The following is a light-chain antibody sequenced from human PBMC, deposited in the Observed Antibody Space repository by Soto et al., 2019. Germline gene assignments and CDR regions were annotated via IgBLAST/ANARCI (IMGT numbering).Light chain of an antibody. CDR2: VAS. CDR3: QQNYSTPGT. J-gene: IGKJ1*01. V-gene: IGKV1-39*01. Sequence: QSPSSLSDSVGDRVTITCRASQNIINYLNWYHQKPGKAPQLLIYVASRLECGVPARFSGSGSGTDFTLTISSLQPEDFATYYCQQNYSTPGTFGQGTRVDIK. CDR1: QNIINY.